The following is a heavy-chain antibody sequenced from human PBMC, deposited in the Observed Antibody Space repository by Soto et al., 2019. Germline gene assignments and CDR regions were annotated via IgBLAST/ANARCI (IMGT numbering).Heavy chain of an antibody. J-gene: IGHJ6*02. CDR3: TTRGNYYYYYGIDA. CDR1: GFSFSHAW. Sequence: GSLRLSCAAAGFSFSHAWMTWVRQAPGKGLEWVGHISSRVHGATADYAAPVKGRFTISRDDSESTLYLEMNSLKTEDTGIYYCTTRGNYYYYYGIDAWGQGTTVPVSS. CDR2: ISSRVHGATA. V-gene: IGHV3-15*01. D-gene: IGHD3-10*01.